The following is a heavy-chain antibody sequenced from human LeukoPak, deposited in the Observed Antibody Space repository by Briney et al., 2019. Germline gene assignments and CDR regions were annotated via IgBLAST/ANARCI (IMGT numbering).Heavy chain of an antibody. Sequence: SETLSLTCAVYGGSFSGYYWSWIRQPPGKGLEWIGEINHSGSTNYNPSLKSRVTISVDTSKNQFSLKLSSVTAADTAVYYCARDDSRGHLGFDYWGQGTLVTVTS. J-gene: IGHJ4*02. CDR2: INHSGST. V-gene: IGHV4-34*01. CDR3: ARDDSRGHLGFDY. D-gene: IGHD3-22*01. CDR1: GGSFSGYY.